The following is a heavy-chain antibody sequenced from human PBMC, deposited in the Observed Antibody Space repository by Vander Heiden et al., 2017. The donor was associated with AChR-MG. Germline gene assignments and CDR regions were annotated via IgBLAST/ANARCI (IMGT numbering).Heavy chain of an antibody. Sequence: VQLQQSGAGLFKPSGTLSLTGDVSGGSFSGYYWSWIRQPPGKGLEWIGEINHSGSTNYNPSLKSRVTISVDTSKNQFSLKLSSVTAADTAVYYCASNRRAKDVWGKGTTVTVSS. CDR3: ASNRRAKDV. V-gene: IGHV4-34*01. J-gene: IGHJ6*04. CDR2: INHSGST. D-gene: IGHD3-10*01. CDR1: GGSFSGYY.